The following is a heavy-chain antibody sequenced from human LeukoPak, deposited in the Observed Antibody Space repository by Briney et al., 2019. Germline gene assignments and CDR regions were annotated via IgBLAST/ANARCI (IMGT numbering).Heavy chain of an antibody. CDR3: ARDNYYDSSGYYYEYFQH. Sequence: ASQTLALTCTVSGGSISSGSYYWSWIRQPAGKGLEWIGRIYTSGSTNYNPSLKSRVTISVDTSKNQFSLKLSSVTAADTAVYYCARDNYYDSSGYYYEYFQHWGQGTLVTVPS. J-gene: IGHJ1*01. CDR2: IYTSGST. D-gene: IGHD3-22*01. V-gene: IGHV4-61*02. CDR1: GGSISSGSYY.